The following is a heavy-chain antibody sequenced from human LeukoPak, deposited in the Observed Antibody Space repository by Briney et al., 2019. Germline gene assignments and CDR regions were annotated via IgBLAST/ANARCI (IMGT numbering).Heavy chain of an antibody. CDR2: IYHNGST. CDR1: GAPITNYF. V-gene: IGHV4-59*01. J-gene: IGHJ4*02. Sequence: SETLSLTCTVSGAPITNYFWTWIRQSPEKGLEWIGYIYHNGSTNYFPSLRSRLTMSIDTSRSRFSLSLTSVTAADTALYYCATLARGMLRPTPFFYSWGQGMHVTVSS. CDR3: ATLARGMLRPTPFFYS. D-gene: IGHD1-1*01.